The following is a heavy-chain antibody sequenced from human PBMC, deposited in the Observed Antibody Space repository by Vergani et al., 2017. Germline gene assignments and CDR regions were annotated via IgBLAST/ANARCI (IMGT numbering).Heavy chain of an antibody. CDR1: GGSFSSYT. V-gene: IGHV1-69*02. D-gene: IGHD5-24*01. CDR2: IIPVLGIA. J-gene: IGHJ4*02. CDR3: ARGGRGDGCHYLFDY. Sequence: QVQLVQSGAEVKKPGSSVKVSCKASGGSFSSYTISWVRQAPGQGLEWMGRIIPVLGIANYAQKFQGRVTMTRDTSISTAYMELSRLRSDDTAVYYCARGGRGDGCHYLFDYWGQGTLVTVSS.